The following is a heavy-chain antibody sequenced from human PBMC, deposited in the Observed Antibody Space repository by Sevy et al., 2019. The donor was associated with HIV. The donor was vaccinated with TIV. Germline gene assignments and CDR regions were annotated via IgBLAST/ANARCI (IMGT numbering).Heavy chain of an antibody. CDR1: GFTFSSYA. J-gene: IGHJ6*02. CDR3: AKVGRGVYDFWSGYYGMDV. V-gene: IGHV3-23*01. Sequence: GGSLRLSCAASGFTFSSYAMSWVRQAPGKGLEWISAISGSGGSTYYADSVKGRFTISRDNSKNTLYLQMNSLRAEDTGVYYCAKVGRGVYDFWSGYYGMDVWGQGTTVTVSS. D-gene: IGHD3-3*01. CDR2: ISGSGGST.